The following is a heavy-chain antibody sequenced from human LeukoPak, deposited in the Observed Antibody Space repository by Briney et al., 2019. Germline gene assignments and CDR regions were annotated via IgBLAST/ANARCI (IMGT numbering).Heavy chain of an antibody. D-gene: IGHD3-10*01. V-gene: IGHV1-24*01. Sequence: GGSVKVSCKVSGYTLTELSMHWVRQSPGKGLEWMGGFDPEDGETIYAQKFQGRVTMTEDTSTDTAYMELSSLRSEDTAVYYCATAAWGSGSYYYFDYWGQGTLVTVSS. CDR1: GYTLTELS. CDR2: FDPEDGET. J-gene: IGHJ4*02. CDR3: ATAAWGSGSYYYFDY.